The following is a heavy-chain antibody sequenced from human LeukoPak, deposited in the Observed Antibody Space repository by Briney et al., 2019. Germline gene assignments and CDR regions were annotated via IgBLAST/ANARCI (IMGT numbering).Heavy chain of an antibody. Sequence: ASVKVSCKASGYTFTSYGISWVRQAPGQGLEWMGWISAYNGNTNYAQKLQGRVTMTTDTSTSTAYMELRSLRSDDTAVYYCARDESRHSGYYLGWFDPWGQGTLVTVSS. CDR3: ARDESRHSGYYLGWFDP. CDR1: GYTFTSYG. J-gene: IGHJ5*02. CDR2: ISAYNGNT. V-gene: IGHV1-18*01. D-gene: IGHD3-22*01.